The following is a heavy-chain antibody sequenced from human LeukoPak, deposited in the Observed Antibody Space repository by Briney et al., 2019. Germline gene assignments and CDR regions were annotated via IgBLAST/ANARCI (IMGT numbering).Heavy chain of an antibody. D-gene: IGHD6-19*01. V-gene: IGHV4-39*01. CDR3: ARRFSSSSGWYIFSPYYYYGMDV. J-gene: IGHJ6*02. Sequence: PSETLSLTCTVSGGSISSSSYYWGWIRRPSGKGLEWIGSIYHSGSTYYNPSLKSRVTISVDTSKNQFSLKLSSVTAADTAVYYCARRFSSSSGWYIFSPYYYYGMDVWGQGTTVTVSS. CDR1: GGSISSSSYY. CDR2: IYHSGST.